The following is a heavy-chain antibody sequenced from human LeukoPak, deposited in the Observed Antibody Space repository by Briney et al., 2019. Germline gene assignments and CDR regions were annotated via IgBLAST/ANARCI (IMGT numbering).Heavy chain of an antibody. V-gene: IGHV1-2*02. CDR3: ARDSGSSWRFDP. D-gene: IGHD6-13*01. CDR2: INPNSGGT. Sequence: ASVKVSCKASGYTFTGYYMHWVRQAPGQGLEWMGWINPNSGGTNYAQKLQGRVTMTRDTSISTAYMELSRLRSDDTAVYYCARDSGSSWRFDPWGQGTLVTVSS. J-gene: IGHJ5*02. CDR1: GYTFTGYY.